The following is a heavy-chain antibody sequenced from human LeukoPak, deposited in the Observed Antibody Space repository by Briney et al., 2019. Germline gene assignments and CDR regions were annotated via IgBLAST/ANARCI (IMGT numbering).Heavy chain of an antibody. CDR1: GFTFGSYW. V-gene: IGHV3-7*01. D-gene: IGHD5-12*01. Sequence: GGSLRLSCAASGFTFGSYWMSWVRQAPGKGLEWVANIKQDGSEKYYVDSVKGRFTISRDNAKNSLYLQMNSLRAEDTAVYYCARGSYSGYDYVRPHGYNWFDPWGQGTLVTVSS. CDR3: ARGSYSGYDYVRPHGYNWFDP. J-gene: IGHJ5*02. CDR2: IKQDGSEK.